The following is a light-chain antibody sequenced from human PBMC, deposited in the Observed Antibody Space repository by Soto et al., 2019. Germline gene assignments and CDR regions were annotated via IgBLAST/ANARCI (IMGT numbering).Light chain of an antibody. J-gene: IGKJ5*01. V-gene: IGKV3-11*01. CDR3: QQRNSWPTTFT. CDR1: QSVGSF. Sequence: EIVLTQSPATLSLSPGERATLSCRASQSVGSFLAWYQQKPGQAPRLLIYDTSIRATGIPARFSGSGSGTDFTLTISSLEPEDFAVYYWQQRNSWPTTFTFGQGTRLEIK. CDR2: DTS.